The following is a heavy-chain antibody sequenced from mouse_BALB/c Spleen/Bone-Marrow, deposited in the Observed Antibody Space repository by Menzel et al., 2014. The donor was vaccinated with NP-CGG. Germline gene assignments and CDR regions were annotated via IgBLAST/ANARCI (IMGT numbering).Heavy chain of an antibody. J-gene: IGHJ3*01. D-gene: IGHD2-4*01. CDR1: GFTFNTYA. Sequence: DVQLVESGGGLVQPKGSLKLSCAASGFTFNTYAMNWVRQAPGKGLEWVARIRSKSNNYATHYADSVKDRFTISRDDSQSMLYLQMNNLKTEDTAMYYCVRQNYDYAWFAYWGQGTLVTVSA. CDR3: VRQNYDYAWFAY. CDR2: IRSKSNNYAT. V-gene: IGHV10-1*02.